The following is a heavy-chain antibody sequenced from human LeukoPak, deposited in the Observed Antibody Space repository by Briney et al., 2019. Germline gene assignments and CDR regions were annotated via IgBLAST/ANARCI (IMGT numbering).Heavy chain of an antibody. CDR3: AKGMIAAAGTRRGMDY. V-gene: IGHV3-23*01. J-gene: IGHJ4*02. D-gene: IGHD6-13*01. CDR2: ISASGGAT. CDR1: GFTFRTYG. Sequence: PGGSLRLSCAASGFTFRTYGMSWVRQAPGKGLEWVSGISASGGATYYADSVRGRFTVSRDNSKNTLYLQMNSLRAEDTAVYYCAKGMIAAAGTRRGMDYWGQGTLVTVSS.